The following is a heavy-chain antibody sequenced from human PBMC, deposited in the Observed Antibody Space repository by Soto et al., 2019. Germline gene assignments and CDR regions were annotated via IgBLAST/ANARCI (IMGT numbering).Heavy chain of an antibody. V-gene: IGHV3-33*01. CDR2: IWYDGSNK. CDR3: ARATSIVATPHYYYGMDV. J-gene: IGHJ6*02. D-gene: IGHD5-12*01. CDR1: GFTFSSYG. Sequence: PGGSLRLSCAASGFTFSSYGMHWVRQAQGKGLEWVAVIWYDGSNKYYADSVKGRFTISRDNSKNTLYLQMNSLRAEDTAVYYCARATSIVATPHYYYGMDVWGQGTTVTVSS.